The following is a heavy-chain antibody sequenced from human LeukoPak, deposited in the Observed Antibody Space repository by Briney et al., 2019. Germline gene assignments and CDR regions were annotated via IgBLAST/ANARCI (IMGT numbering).Heavy chain of an antibody. CDR1: GYTFTSYG. V-gene: IGHV1-18*01. CDR2: ISAYNGNT. J-gene: IGHJ5*02. CDR3: ARDHGIVGATESWFDP. D-gene: IGHD1-26*01. Sequence: GASVKVSCKASGYTFTSYGISWARQAPGQGLEWMGWISAYNGNTNYAQKLQGRVTMTTDTSTSTAYMELRSLRSDDTAVYYCARDHGIVGATESWFDPWGQGTLVTVSS.